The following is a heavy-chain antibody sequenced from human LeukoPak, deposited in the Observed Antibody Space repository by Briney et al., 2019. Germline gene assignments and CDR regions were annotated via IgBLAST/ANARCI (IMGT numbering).Heavy chain of an antibody. CDR1: GFTFSTYW. Sequence: PGGSLRLSCAASGFTFSTYWMHWVRQTPGKGLVWVSSIRNDGTTTNYADSVKGRFTISRDNAKNTLYLQMNSLRAEDMALYYCAKADSSGWYGGAFDIWGQGTMVTVSS. CDR3: AKADSSGWYGGAFDI. CDR2: IRNDGTTT. V-gene: IGHV3-74*01. J-gene: IGHJ3*02. D-gene: IGHD6-19*01.